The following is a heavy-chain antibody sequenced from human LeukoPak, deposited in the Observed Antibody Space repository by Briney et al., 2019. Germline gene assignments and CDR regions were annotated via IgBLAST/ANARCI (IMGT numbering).Heavy chain of an antibody. CDR1: GFTFSSYG. CDR2: ISYDGSNK. CDR3: AKVTEDIVVVPAAMVMSGGLDP. Sequence: PGGSLRLSCAASGFTFSSYGMHWVRQAPGKGLEWVAVISYDGSNKYYADSVKGRFTISRDNSKNTLYLQMNSLRAGDTAVYYCAKVTEDIVVVPAAMVMSGGLDPWGQGTLVTVSS. J-gene: IGHJ5*02. V-gene: IGHV3-30*18. D-gene: IGHD2-2*01.